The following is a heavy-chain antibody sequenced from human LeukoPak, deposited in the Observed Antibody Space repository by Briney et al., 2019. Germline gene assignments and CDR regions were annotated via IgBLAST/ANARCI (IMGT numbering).Heavy chain of an antibody. D-gene: IGHD1-26*01. Sequence: GGSLRLYCVASGFTLSSYSMNWVRQAPGKGLEWVSSISRCGSYIYYADSVKGRFTISRDSAKSSLYLQMNSLRAEDTAVYYCARDLPIVTTGYFDYWGQGILVTVSS. V-gene: IGHV3-21*01. CDR3: ARDLPIVTTGYFDY. CDR2: ISRCGSYI. CDR1: GFTLSSYS. J-gene: IGHJ4*02.